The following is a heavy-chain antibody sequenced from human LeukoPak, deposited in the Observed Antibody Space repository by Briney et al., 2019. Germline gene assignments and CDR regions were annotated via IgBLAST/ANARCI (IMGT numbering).Heavy chain of an antibody. Sequence: GASVKVSCKASGYTFTSYGISWVRQAPGQGLEWMGWISAYNGNTNYAQKLQGRVTMTTDTSTSTAYMELRSLRSDDTAVYYCARDGAWGEQHPGNYYYYGMDVWGQGTTVTVSS. D-gene: IGHD3-16*01. CDR2: ISAYNGNT. V-gene: IGHV1-18*01. J-gene: IGHJ6*02. CDR1: GYTFTSYG. CDR3: ARDGAWGEQHPGNYYYYGMDV.